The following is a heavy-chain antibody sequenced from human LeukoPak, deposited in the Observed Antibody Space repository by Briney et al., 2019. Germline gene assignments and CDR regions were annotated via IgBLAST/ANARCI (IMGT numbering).Heavy chain of an antibody. Sequence: GGSLRLSCVASAFTFSSYWMTWVREAPGKGLEWVASIKQDGSEKYYVDSVKGRVIISRDNAKNSLYLQMNSLRAEDTAVYYCARDGGYCSGGTCYSTYWGQGTLVTVSS. CDR1: AFTFSSYW. D-gene: IGHD2-15*01. J-gene: IGHJ4*02. CDR2: IKQDGSEK. V-gene: IGHV3-7*03. CDR3: ARDGGYCSGGTCYSTY.